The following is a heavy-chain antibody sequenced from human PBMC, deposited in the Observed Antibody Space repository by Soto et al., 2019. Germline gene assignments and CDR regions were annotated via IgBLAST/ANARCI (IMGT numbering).Heavy chain of an antibody. D-gene: IGHD3-10*01. CDR1: GFTFSSYA. CDR2: ISGSGGST. V-gene: IGHV3-23*01. Sequence: GGSLRLSCAASGFTFSSYAMSWVRQAPGKGLEWVSAISGSGGSTYYADSVKGRFTITRDNSKNTLYLQMNSLRAEDTDVYYCAKRYLLWFGELLSMLNFDYWGQGTLVTVSS. J-gene: IGHJ4*02. CDR3: AKRYLLWFGELLSMLNFDY.